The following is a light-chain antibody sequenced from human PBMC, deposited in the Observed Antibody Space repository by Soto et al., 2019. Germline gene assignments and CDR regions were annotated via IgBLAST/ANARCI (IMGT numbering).Light chain of an antibody. J-gene: IGLJ2*01. CDR1: SSDICGNNY. CDR2: DVS. CDR3: SSYTTRNTRI. Sequence: QSALTQPASVSGSPGQSITISCTGSSSDICGNNYVSWYQQHPGKAPKVMIYDVSNRPSGVSNRFSGSKSGHTASLTISGLQAEDEADYYCSSYTTRNTRIFGGGTKLTVL. V-gene: IGLV2-14*03.